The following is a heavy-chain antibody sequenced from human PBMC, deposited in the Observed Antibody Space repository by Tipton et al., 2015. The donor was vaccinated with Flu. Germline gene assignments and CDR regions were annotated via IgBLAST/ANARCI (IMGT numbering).Heavy chain of an antibody. V-gene: IGHV4-30-2*01. CDR3: ARDLRGYSGYMGSDAFDM. D-gene: IGHD5-12*01. CDR2: IYHSGSP. CDR1: GGSISSGGYC. J-gene: IGHJ3*02. Sequence: TLSLTCVVSGGSISSGGYCWSWIRQPPGKGLEWIGHIYHSGSPHYNASLKSRVTLSRDTSKNHFSLRLGSVTAADTALYYCARDLRGYSGYMGSDAFDMWGQGIMVTVSS.